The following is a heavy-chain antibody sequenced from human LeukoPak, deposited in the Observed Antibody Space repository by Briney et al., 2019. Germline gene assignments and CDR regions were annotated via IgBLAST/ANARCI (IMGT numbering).Heavy chain of an antibody. CDR2: IFYSGST. D-gene: IGHD6-25*01. CDR3: AREGGFYRPLDY. V-gene: IGHV4-39*07. Sequence: SETLSLTCTVSGDSISSSNYYWAWIRQPPGKGLEWIGSIFYSGSTNYNPSLNSRVTISVDTSENQFSLKLTSVTAADSAVYYCAREGGFYRPLDYSGPGTLVIVSA. J-gene: IGHJ4*02. CDR1: GDSISSSNYY.